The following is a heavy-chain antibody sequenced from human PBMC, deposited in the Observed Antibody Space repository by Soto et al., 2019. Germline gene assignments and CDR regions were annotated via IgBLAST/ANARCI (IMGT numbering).Heavy chain of an antibody. V-gene: IGHV1-46*01. CDR1: GYSFTTYY. CDR2: VNPNGGFT. D-gene: IGHD5-12*01. J-gene: IGHJ4*02. CDR3: ARAHMAWLPLVDY. Sequence: QVQLVQSGAEVKKPGASVKVSCKASGYSFTTYYMQWVRQAPGQGLEWMGIVNPNGGFTNYAQRCQGRVTMTGDPTTSTVYMELSSLKPKDTAVYYCARAHMAWLPLVDYGGQGTQVTVSS.